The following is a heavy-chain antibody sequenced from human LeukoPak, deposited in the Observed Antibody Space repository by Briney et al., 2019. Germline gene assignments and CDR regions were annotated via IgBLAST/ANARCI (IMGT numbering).Heavy chain of an antibody. Sequence: PSETLSLTCTVSGGSISSGDYYWSWIRQPPGKGLEWIGYIYYSGSTYYNPSLKSRVTISVDTSKNQFSLKLSSVTAADTAVYYCARASRTRILRFLEWLPNWFDPWGQGTLVTVSS. D-gene: IGHD3-3*01. CDR1: GGSISSGDYY. V-gene: IGHV4-30-4*01. CDR2: IYYSGST. J-gene: IGHJ5*02. CDR3: ARASRTRILRFLEWLPNWFDP.